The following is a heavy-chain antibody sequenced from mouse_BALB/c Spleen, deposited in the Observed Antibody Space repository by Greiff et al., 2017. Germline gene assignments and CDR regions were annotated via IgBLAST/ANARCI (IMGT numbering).Heavy chain of an antibody. CDR3: ARCNGYDWYFDV. CDR2: ISYSGST. Sequence: VQLQQSGPSLVKPSQTLSLTCSVTGDSITSGYWNWSRKFPGNKLEYMGYISYSGSTYYNPSLKSRISITRDTSKNQYYLQLNSVTTEDTATYYCARCNGYDWYFDVWGAGTTVTVSA. J-gene: IGHJ1*01. V-gene: IGHV3-8*02. D-gene: IGHD2-2*01. CDR1: GDSITSGY.